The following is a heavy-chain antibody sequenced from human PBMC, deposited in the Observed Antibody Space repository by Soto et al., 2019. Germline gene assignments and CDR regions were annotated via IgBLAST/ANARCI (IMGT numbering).Heavy chain of an antibody. CDR3: ARLQIEVAGTN. CDR2: INANSGGT. D-gene: IGHD6-19*01. Sequence: ASVKVSCKASGYTFSDYYMHWVRQAPGQGLEWMGWINANSGGTTYAQKFQGRVTMTRDTSISTAYMELSSLSSDDTAIYYCARLQIEVAGTNWGQGTLVTSPQ. J-gene: IGHJ4*02. CDR1: GYTFSDYY. V-gene: IGHV1-2*02.